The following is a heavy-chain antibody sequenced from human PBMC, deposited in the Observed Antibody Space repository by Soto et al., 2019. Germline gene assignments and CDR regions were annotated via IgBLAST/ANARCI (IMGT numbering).Heavy chain of an antibody. CDR2: INHSGGT. Sequence: SQTLSLACALYSPSVSGHYCSWIRQSPGKLRGWMGEINHSGGTNYNPSLKSRVTISGDTSRSQFSLRLSSVTVADTAVYYCARGLPLSGNFWNGYYYFDSWGLGTLVTVSS. CDR1: SPSVSGHY. CDR3: ARGLPLSGNFWNGYYYFDS. D-gene: IGHD3-3*01. J-gene: IGHJ4*02. V-gene: IGHV4-34*01.